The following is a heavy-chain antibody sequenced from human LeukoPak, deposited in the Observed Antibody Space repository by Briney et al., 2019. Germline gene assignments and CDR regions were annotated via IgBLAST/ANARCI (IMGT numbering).Heavy chain of an antibody. D-gene: IGHD4-17*01. Sequence: DSVKGRFTISRDNSKNTLYLQMNSLRAEDTAVYYCAKSSTVTAFDYWGQGTLVTVSS. J-gene: IGHJ4*02. V-gene: IGHV3-23*01. CDR3: AKSSTVTAFDY.